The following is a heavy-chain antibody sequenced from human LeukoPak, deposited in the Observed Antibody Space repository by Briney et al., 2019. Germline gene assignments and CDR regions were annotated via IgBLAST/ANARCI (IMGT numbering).Heavy chain of an antibody. CDR2: INHSGST. D-gene: IGHD3-22*01. CDR3: ARGRGRSGNSSGYYSFRY. CDR1: GGSFSGYY. J-gene: IGHJ4*02. Sequence: KASETLSHTCAVYGGSFSGYYWSWIRQPPGKGLEWIGEINHSGSTNYNPSLKSRVTISVDTSKNQFSLKLSSVTAADTAVYYCARGRGRSGNSSGYYSFRYWGQGTLVTVSS. V-gene: IGHV4-34*01.